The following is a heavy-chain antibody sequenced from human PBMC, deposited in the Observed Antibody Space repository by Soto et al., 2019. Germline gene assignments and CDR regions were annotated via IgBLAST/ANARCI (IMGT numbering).Heavy chain of an antibody. CDR1: GFTFSSYA. Sequence: EVQLLESGGGLVQPGGSLRLSCAASGFTFSSYAMSWVRQAPGKGLEWVSAISGSGGSTYYADSVKGRFTISRDNSKNTRYLQMNSLRAEDTAVYYCAHLNWDGPYPNWFDPWGQGALVTVSS. D-gene: IGHD1-26*01. CDR2: ISGSGGST. J-gene: IGHJ5*02. CDR3: AHLNWDGPYPNWFDP. V-gene: IGHV3-23*01.